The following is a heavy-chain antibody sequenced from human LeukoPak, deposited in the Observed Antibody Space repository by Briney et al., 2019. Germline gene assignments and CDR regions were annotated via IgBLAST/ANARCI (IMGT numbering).Heavy chain of an antibody. CDR2: IDPTDSST. V-gene: IGHV5-10-1*01. D-gene: IGHD3-10*01. J-gene: IGHJ4*03. CDR1: GYSFTSYW. Sequence: GESLKISCEASGYSFTSYWISWVRQMPGKGLEWMGRIDPTDSSTTYSPSFQGHVTISADKSISTAYLQWSSLKASDTAMYYCARVYGSGSYSARDWGRGTLVTVSS. CDR3: ARVYGSGSYSARD.